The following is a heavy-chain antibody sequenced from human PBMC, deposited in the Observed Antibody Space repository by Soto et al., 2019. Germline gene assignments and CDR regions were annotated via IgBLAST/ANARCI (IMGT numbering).Heavy chain of an antibody. J-gene: IGHJ5*02. CDR2: IYHSGST. V-gene: IGHV4-38-2*01. Sequence: LSLTCAVSGYSISSSYYWGWIRQPPGKGLEWIGSIYHSGSTYYNPSLKSRVTISVDTSKNQFSLKLSSVTAADTAVYYCARGGRDCSGDSCYPNWFDPWGQGTLVTVSS. CDR1: GYSISSSYY. CDR3: ARGGRDCSGDSCYPNWFDP. D-gene: IGHD2-15*01.